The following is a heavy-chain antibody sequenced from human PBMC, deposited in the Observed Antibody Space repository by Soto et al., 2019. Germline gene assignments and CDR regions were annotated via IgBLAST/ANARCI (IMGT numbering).Heavy chain of an antibody. J-gene: IGHJ4*02. D-gene: IGHD5-18*01. CDR3: ARSYSYGFGY. CDR2: IGTGTRTR. CDR1: GFVLSSYS. Sequence: EVQLVESGGGLVQPGGSLRLSCAASGFVLSSYSMSWVRQVPGKGLEWVSYIGTGTRTRYYADSVKGRFTISRDNGKNSLFLQMNSLRAEDTALYYCARSYSYGFGYWGQGTLVTVSS. V-gene: IGHV3-48*01.